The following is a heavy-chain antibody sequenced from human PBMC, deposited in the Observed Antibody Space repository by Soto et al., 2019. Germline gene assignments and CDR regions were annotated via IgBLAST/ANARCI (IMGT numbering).Heavy chain of an antibody. Sequence: GGLILSCSASGFTFSSYGMHGVRQAAGKGLEWVAVISYDGSNKYYADSVKGRFTISRDNSKNTLYLQMNSLRAEDTAVYYCAKDGKYPDVPEGYYGMDVWGQGTTVTVYS. V-gene: IGHV3-30*18. CDR1: GFTFSSYG. CDR2: ISYDGSNK. CDR3: AKDGKYPDVPEGYYGMDV. J-gene: IGHJ6*02. D-gene: IGHD2-15*01.